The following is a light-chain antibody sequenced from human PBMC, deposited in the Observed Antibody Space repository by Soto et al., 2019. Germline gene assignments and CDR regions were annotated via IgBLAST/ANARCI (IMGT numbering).Light chain of an antibody. CDR2: DVS. CDR1: SSDVGGYNY. Sequence: QAVLTQPASVSGSPGQSITISCTGTSSDVGGYNYVSWYQQHPGKAPKLMIYDVSNRPSGVSNRFSGSKSGNTASLTISGLQAEDEADYYCSSYTXSSYVFGTGXKVTDL. J-gene: IGLJ1*01. CDR3: SSYTXSSYV. V-gene: IGLV2-14*01.